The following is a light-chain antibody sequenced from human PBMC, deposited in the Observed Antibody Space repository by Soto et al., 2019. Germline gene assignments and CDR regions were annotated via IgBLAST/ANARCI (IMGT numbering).Light chain of an antibody. CDR1: SSDVGAYNY. V-gene: IGLV2-11*01. CDR2: DVS. Sequence: QSALTQPHSVSGSPGQSVTISCTGTSSDVGAYNYVSWYQQHPGKAPKLMIYDVSKRPSGVPDRFSGSKSGNTASLTISGLQAEDEADYYCCSYAGSYVFGTGTKLTVL. J-gene: IGLJ1*01. CDR3: CSYAGSYV.